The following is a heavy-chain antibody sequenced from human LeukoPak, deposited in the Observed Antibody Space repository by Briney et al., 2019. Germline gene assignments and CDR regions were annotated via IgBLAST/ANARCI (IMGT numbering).Heavy chain of an antibody. CDR2: NDPSDSYA. J-gene: IGHJ3*01. Sequence: MRGGSLNIPWQCSGYRFTSYWISWVRQIPGKGLEWKGRNDPSDSYANYSSSFQGHVTISADKSTSTAYLQWSSPKASDTAMYYCARRHANYAAAFDVWGQGTMVTVSS. CDR1: GYRFTSYW. V-gene: IGHV5-10-1*01. D-gene: IGHD4/OR15-4a*01. CDR3: ARRHANYAAAFDV.